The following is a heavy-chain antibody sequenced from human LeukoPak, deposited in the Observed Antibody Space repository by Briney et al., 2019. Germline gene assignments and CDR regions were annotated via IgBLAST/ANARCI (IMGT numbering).Heavy chain of an antibody. CDR2: ISSNGGST. D-gene: IGHD6-19*01. V-gene: IGHV3-64*01. J-gene: IGHJ5*02. CDR3: ARVRQWKFDP. CDR1: GFTFSSYA. Sequence: GGSLRLSCAAPGFTFSSYAMHWVRQAPGKGLEYVSAISSNGGSTYYANSVKGRFTISRDNSKNTLYLQMGSLRAEDMAVYYCARVRQWKFDPWGQGTLVTVSS.